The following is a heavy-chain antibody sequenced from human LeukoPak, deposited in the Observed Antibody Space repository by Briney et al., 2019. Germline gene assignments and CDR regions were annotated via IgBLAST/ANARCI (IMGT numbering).Heavy chain of an antibody. V-gene: IGHV4-4*09. Sequence: PSETLSLTCTVSGGSISGYYWGWIRQPPGKGLEWIGYIYTSGSTNYNPSLKSRVTISVDTSRSQFSLNLASVTAADSAVYYCARAGGDPYGDYEFDFWGQGTLVTVSS. CDR3: ARAGGDPYGDYEFDF. CDR2: IYTSGST. J-gene: IGHJ4*02. CDR1: GGSISGYY. D-gene: IGHD4-17*01.